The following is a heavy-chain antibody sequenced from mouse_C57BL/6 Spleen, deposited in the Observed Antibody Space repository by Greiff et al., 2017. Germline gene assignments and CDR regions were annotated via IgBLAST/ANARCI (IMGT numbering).Heavy chain of an antibody. CDR2: ISYDGSN. CDR3: AREGLGFDY. Sequence: VQLKESGPGLVKPSQSLSLTCSVTGYSITSGYYWNWIRQFPGNKLEWMGYISYDGSNNYNPSLKNRISITRDTSKNQFFLKLNSVTTEDTATYYCAREGLGFDYWGQGTTLTVSS. J-gene: IGHJ2*01. CDR1: GYSITSGYY. V-gene: IGHV3-6*01. D-gene: IGHD3-3*01.